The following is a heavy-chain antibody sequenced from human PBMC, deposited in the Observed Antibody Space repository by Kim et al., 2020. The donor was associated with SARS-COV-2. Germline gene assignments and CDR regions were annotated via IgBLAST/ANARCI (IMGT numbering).Heavy chain of an antibody. CDR2: IYSGGST. Sequence: GGSLRLSCAASGFTVSSNYMSWVRQAPGKGLEWVSVIYSGGSTYYADSVKGRFTISRHNSKNTLYLQMNSLRAEDTAVYYCARDGGDDISGWFDPWGQGTLVTVSS. CDR3: ARDGGDDISGWFDP. D-gene: IGHD3-16*01. J-gene: IGHJ5*02. V-gene: IGHV3-53*04. CDR1: GFTVSSNY.